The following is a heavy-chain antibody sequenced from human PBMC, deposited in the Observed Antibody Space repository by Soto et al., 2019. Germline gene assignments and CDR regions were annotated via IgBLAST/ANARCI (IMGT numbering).Heavy chain of an antibody. CDR1: RFTFSSYA. CDR2: IGGSGGAT. D-gene: IGHD6-13*01. J-gene: IGHJ3*02. Sequence: EVQLLESGGGLVQAGGSLRLSCAASRFTFSSYAISWVRQAPGKGLEWVSVIGGSGGATYCADSVKGRFTISRDNSKNTVYLQMDSLTAEDTAVYYCAKRGFGSTWSTFDIWGQGTMVTVSS. CDR3: AKRGFGSTWSTFDI. V-gene: IGHV3-23*01.